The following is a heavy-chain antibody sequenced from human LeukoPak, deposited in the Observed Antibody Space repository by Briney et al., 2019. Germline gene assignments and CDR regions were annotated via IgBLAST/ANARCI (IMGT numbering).Heavy chain of an antibody. J-gene: IGHJ4*02. V-gene: IGHV3-33*08. D-gene: IGHD4-17*01. CDR2: IWYDGSNK. CDR3: ASLTVTTRLPFDY. Sequence: GGSLRLSCAASGFTFSSYAMHWVRQAPGKGLEWVAVIWYDGSNKYYADSVKGRFTISRDNSKNTLYLQMNSLRAEDTAVYYCASLTVTTRLPFDYWGQGTLVTVSS. CDR1: GFTFSSYA.